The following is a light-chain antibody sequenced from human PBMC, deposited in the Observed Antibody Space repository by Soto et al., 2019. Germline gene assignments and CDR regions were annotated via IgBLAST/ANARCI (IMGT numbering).Light chain of an antibody. J-gene: IGLJ1*01. CDR3: CSYAGTYV. CDR1: SSDVGSYNL. V-gene: IGLV2-23*02. Sequence: QSFLTQPASVSGSPGQSITISCAGTSSDVGSYNLVSWYQHHPGKAPKLMIFEVSKRPSGVSNRFSGSKSGNTASLTISGLQAEDEAEYYCCSYAGTYVFGTGTKSPS. CDR2: EVS.